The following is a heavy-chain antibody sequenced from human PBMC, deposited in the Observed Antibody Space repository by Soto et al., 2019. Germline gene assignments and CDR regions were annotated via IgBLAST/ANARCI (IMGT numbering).Heavy chain of an antibody. V-gene: IGHV3-23*01. D-gene: IGHD3-22*01. J-gene: IGHJ4*02. CDR3: AKDLMIVPNQPIDY. Sequence: GGSLRLSCAASGFTFSSYAMSWFRQAPGKGLEWVSAISGSGGSTYYADSVKGRFTISRDNSKNTLYLQMNSLRAEDTAVYYCAKDLMIVPNQPIDYWGQGTLVTVSS. CDR1: GFTFSSYA. CDR2: ISGSGGST.